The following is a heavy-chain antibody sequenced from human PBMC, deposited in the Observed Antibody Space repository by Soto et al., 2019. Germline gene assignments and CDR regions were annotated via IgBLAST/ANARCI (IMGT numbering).Heavy chain of an antibody. J-gene: IGHJ6*02. Sequence: EVQLLESGGGLVQPGGSLRLSCAASGFTFSTYAMNWVRQAPGNGLEWVSAISGSGGSIHYADSVKGRFTISRDNSKNTLYLQMDSLRDEDTAVYHCVKGYWKGDVWGQGTGVTVPS. CDR2: ISGSGGSI. D-gene: IGHD1-1*01. CDR3: VKGYWKGDV. CDR1: GFTFSTYA. V-gene: IGHV3-23*01.